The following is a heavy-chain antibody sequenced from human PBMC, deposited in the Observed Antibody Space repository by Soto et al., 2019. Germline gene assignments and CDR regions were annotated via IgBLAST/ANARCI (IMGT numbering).Heavy chain of an antibody. V-gene: IGHV3-30-3*01. J-gene: IGHJ6*02. D-gene: IGHD3-10*01. CDR2: ISYDGSNK. Sequence: GGSLRLSCAASGFTFSSYAMHWVRQAPGKGLEWVAVISYDGSNKYYADSVKGRFTISRDNSKNTLYLQMNSLRAEDTAVYYCARDHGSGSYYVHYYGMDVWGQGTTVTVSS. CDR1: GFTFSSYA. CDR3: ARDHGSGSYYVHYYGMDV.